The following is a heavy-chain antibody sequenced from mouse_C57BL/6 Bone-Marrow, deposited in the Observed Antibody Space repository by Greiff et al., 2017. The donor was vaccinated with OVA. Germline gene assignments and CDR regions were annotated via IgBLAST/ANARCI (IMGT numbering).Heavy chain of an antibody. V-gene: IGHV1-50*01. CDR1: GYTFTSYW. CDR3: VCFRGYSYWYFDV. CDR2: IDPSDSYT. D-gene: IGHD2-3*01. Sequence: QVQLQQPGAELVKPGASVKLSCKASGYTFTSYWMQWVKQRPGQGLEWIGEIDPSDSYTNYNQKFKGKATLTVDTSSSTAYMQLSSRTSEDSAVYYCVCFRGYSYWYFDVWGTGTTVTVSS. J-gene: IGHJ1*03.